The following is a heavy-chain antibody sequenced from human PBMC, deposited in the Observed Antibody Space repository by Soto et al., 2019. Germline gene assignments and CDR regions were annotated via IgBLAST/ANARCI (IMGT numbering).Heavy chain of an antibody. CDR3: AKAGVDTAMARDY. J-gene: IGHJ4*02. V-gene: IGHV3-30*18. CDR2: ISYDGSNK. Sequence: QVQLVESGGGVVQPGRSLRLSCAASGFTCSSYGMHWVRQAPGKGLEWVAVISYDGSNKYYADSVKGRFTISRDNSKNTLYLQMNSLRAEDTAVYYCAKAGVDTAMARDYWGQGTLVTVSS. CDR1: GFTCSSYG. D-gene: IGHD5-18*01.